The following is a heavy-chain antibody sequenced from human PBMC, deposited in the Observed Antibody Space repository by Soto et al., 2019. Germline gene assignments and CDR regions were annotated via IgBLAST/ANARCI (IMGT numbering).Heavy chain of an antibody. CDR3: GIGSYRYIGACLGAFDI. Sequence: EVQLVESGGGLVQPGRSLRLSCAASGFTVDDYATHWVRQAPGKGLEWVSGISSNSGSIGYGDSVKGRFTISRDSAKYSLYVQMNSLRAEDTALYYCGIGSYRYIGACLGAFDIWGQGTMVTVSS. D-gene: IGHD3-16*02. CDR2: ISSNSGSI. V-gene: IGHV3-9*01. J-gene: IGHJ3*02. CDR1: GFTVDDYA.